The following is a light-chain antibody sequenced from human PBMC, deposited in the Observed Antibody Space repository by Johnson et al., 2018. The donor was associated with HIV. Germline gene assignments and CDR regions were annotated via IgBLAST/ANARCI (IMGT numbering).Light chain of an antibody. CDR3: GIWDASLSPLYV. CDR2: YNN. CDR1: SSNIGKNY. J-gene: IGLJ1*01. V-gene: IGLV1-51*01. Sequence: QAVLTQPPSVSAAPGQKVTISCSGSSSNIGKNYVSWYQQLPGTAPKLLIYYNNKRPSGIPGRFSGSKSGATATLGITGLRTGDEADYYCGIWDASLSPLYVVGSGTTITV.